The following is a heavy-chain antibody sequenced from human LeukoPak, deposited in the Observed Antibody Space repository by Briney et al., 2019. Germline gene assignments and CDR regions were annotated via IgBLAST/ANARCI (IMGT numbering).Heavy chain of an antibody. CDR1: GGSFSGYY. D-gene: IGHD4-17*01. CDR2: INHSGRT. V-gene: IGHV4-34*01. CDR3: ARMSTVTRSYYYGMDV. Sequence: SETLSLTCAVYGGSFSGYYWSWIRQPPGKGLEWIGEINHSGRTNYNPSLKSRVTISVDTSKNQFSLKLSSVTAADTAVYYCARMSTVTRSYYYGMDVWGQGTTVTVS. J-gene: IGHJ6*02.